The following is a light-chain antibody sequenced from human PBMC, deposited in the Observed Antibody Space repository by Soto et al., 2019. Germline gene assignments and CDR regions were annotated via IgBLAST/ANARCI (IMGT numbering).Light chain of an antibody. CDR3: QQYGSSPPYT. CDR2: GAS. Sequence: EIVLTQSPGTLSLSPGERATLSCRASQSVSSRYLAWYQQKPGQAPRLLMYGASSRATGIPDRFSGSGCGTDFTLTISRLEPEDFAVYYCQQYGSSPPYTFGQGTKLEIK. CDR1: QSVSSRY. V-gene: IGKV3-20*01. J-gene: IGKJ2*01.